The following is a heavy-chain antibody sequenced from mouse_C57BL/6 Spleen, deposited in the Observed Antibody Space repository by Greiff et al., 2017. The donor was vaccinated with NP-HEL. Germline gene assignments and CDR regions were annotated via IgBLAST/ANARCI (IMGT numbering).Heavy chain of an antibody. CDR2: INPSTGGT. CDR3: ARRLRYWYFDV. V-gene: IGHV1-42*01. J-gene: IGHJ1*03. CDR1: GYSFTGYY. D-gene: IGHD1-1*01. Sequence: VQLQQSGPELVKPGASVKISCKASGYSFTGYYMNWVKQSPEKSLEWIGEINPSTGGTTYNQKFKAKATLTVDKSSSTAYMQLKSLTSEDSAVYYCARRLRYWYFDVWGTGTTVTVSS.